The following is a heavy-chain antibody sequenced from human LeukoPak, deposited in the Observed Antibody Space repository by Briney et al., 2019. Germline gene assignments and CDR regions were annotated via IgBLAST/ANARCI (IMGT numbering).Heavy chain of an antibody. Sequence: GGTLRLSCAASGFTFSSYGMSWVRQAPGKGLEWVSAISGSGGSTYYADSVKGRFTISRDNSKNTLYLQMNSLRAEDTAVYYCARSMIVVTYHLDAFDIWGQGTMVTVSS. CDR2: ISGSGGST. J-gene: IGHJ3*02. D-gene: IGHD3-22*01. CDR1: GFTFSSYG. V-gene: IGHV3-23*01. CDR3: ARSMIVVTYHLDAFDI.